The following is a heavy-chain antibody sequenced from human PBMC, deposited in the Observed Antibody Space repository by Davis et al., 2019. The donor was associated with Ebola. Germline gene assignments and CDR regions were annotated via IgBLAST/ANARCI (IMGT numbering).Heavy chain of an antibody. J-gene: IGHJ6*02. D-gene: IGHD6-19*01. CDR1: GFTFGDYA. CDR2: IRSKAYGGTT. V-gene: IGHV3-49*03. CDR3: TRYSSGWTRYGMDV. Sequence: PGGSLRLSCTASGFTFGDYAMSWFRQAPGKGLEWVGFIRSKAYGGTTEYAASVKGRFTISRDDSKSIAYLQMNSLKTEDTAVYYCTRYSSGWTRYGMDVWGQGTTVTVSS.